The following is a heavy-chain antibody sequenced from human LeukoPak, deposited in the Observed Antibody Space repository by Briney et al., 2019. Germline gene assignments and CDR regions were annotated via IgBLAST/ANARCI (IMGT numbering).Heavy chain of an antibody. CDR2: IYYSGST. D-gene: IGHD3-22*01. CDR1: GGSISSGGYY. V-gene: IGHV4-31*03. Sequence: SQTLSLTCTVSGGSISSGGYYWSWIRQHPGKGLEWIGYIYYSGSTYYNPSLKSRVTISVDTSKNQFSLKLSSVTAADTAVYYCARAVISGYYGSSGYRPGQNDAFDIWGQGTMVTVSS. J-gene: IGHJ3*02. CDR3: ARAVISGYYGSSGYRPGQNDAFDI.